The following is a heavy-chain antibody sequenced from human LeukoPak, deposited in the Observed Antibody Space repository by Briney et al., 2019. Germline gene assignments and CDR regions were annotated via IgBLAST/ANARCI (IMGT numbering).Heavy chain of an antibody. D-gene: IGHD3-22*01. CDR2: LSGSGGTT. Sequence: PGGSLRLSCAASGFTFSDCTINGVRQAPGKGLEWVSGLSGSGGTTYYADSVKGRFTISRDNSKNTLYLQMDSLRAEDTAVYFCARAMMVVANLWGVYDYWGQGTLVTVSS. J-gene: IGHJ4*02. CDR3: ARAMMVVANLWGVYDY. V-gene: IGHV3-23*01. CDR1: GFTFSDCT.